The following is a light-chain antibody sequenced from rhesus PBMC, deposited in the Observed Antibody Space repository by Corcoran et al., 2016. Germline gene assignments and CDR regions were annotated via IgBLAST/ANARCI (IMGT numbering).Light chain of an antibody. Sequence: DIQLTQSPSSLSASVGDTVTITCRASQTISSWLAWYQQKPGKAPKMSIYQASSLQSGVPSRFTGSGSGTDFTLTISSLQSEDFATYYCQQYSSSPRTFGQGTKVEI. J-gene: IGKJ1*01. CDR3: QQYSSSPRT. CDR1: QTISSW. V-gene: IGKV1-22*01. CDR2: QAS.